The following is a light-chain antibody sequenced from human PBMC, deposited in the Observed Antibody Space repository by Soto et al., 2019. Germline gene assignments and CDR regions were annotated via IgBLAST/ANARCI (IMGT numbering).Light chain of an antibody. CDR2: DAS. Sequence: EIVLTQSPATLSLSAGDRVTISCRASQSVNSFLAWYQQKPGMAPRLLIFDASTRAIGIPARFSGSGSGTDFTLTISSLEPEDFAAYYCQQRNNWPLTFGGGTKVEIK. V-gene: IGKV3-11*01. CDR1: QSVNSF. J-gene: IGKJ4*01. CDR3: QQRNNWPLT.